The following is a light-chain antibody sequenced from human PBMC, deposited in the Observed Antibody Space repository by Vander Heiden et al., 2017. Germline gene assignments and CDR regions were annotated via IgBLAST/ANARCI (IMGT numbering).Light chain of an antibody. Sequence: DNVITPSADSLPVSPGARATIPCMSSRSVLYSSNNTHYFAWYQQKPGPTPKLIIDSASTRESRVADRCSGGGSGTYFPLTISRLQAEYVAFYYRQQCYRTPQTFGQGTKLEI. J-gene: IGKJ2*01. CDR1: RSVLYSSNNTHY. CDR3: QQCYRTPQT. V-gene: IGKV4-1*01. CDR2: SAS.